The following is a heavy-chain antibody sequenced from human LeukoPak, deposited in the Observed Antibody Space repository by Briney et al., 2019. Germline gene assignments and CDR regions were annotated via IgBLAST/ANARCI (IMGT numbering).Heavy chain of an antibody. V-gene: IGHV1-18*01. CDR2: ISAYNGNT. CDR3: ARNGITIFGVAMGY. CDR1: GYTFTSYG. D-gene: IGHD3-3*01. J-gene: IGHJ4*02. Sequence: ASVKVSCKASGYTFTSYGISWVRQAPGQGLEWMGWISAYNGNTNYAQKLQGRVTMTTDTSTSTAYMELRGLRSDDTAVYYCARNGITIFGVAMGYWGQGTLVTVSS.